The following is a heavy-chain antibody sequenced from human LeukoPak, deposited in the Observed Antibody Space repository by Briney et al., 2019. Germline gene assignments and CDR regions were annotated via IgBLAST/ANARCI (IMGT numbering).Heavy chain of an antibody. CDR1: GNSVNSGLYY. CDR3: ARGGDSGDLYYYYMDV. V-gene: IGHV4-61*02. Sequence: SETLSLTCTVSGNSVNSGLYYWNWIRQPAGKGLEWLGRIQARGNPNYNPSLKGRVTMSLDMSKNQFSLKLTSVTAADTAVYYCARGGDSGDLYYYYMDVWGKGATVTISS. J-gene: IGHJ6*03. D-gene: IGHD4-17*01. CDR2: IQARGNP.